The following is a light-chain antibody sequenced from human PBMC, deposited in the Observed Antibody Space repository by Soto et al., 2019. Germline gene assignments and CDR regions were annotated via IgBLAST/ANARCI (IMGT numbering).Light chain of an antibody. V-gene: IGLV2-11*01. Sequence: QSALTQPRSVSGSPGQSVTISCTGVSSDVGGSNHVSWYQHHPGKAPKLVIYDVSKRPSGVPDRFSGSKSGNTASLTISGLQAEDEADYHCCSSADPYTFVFGTGTKLTVL. CDR2: DVS. J-gene: IGLJ1*01. CDR1: SSDVGGSNH. CDR3: CSSADPYTFV.